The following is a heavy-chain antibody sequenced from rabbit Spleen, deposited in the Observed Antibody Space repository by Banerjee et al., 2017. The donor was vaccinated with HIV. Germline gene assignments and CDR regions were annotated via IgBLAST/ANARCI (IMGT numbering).Heavy chain of an antibody. CDR3: ARGDSDHSAGRDL. D-gene: IGHD7-1*01. Sequence: QEQLVESGGGLVKPEGSLTLTCKASGVSFSSNYYMCWVRQAPGKGLEWIACIDSGSGGFTYFATWAKGRFTISKTSSTTVTLQMTSLTAADTATYFCARGDSDHSAGRDLWGPGTLVTVS. CDR2: IDSGSGGFT. J-gene: IGHJ4*01. V-gene: IGHV1S45*01. CDR1: GVSFSSNYY.